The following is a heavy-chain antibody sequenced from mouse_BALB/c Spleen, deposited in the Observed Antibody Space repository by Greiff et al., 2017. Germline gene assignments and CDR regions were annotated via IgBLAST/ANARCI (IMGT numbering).Heavy chain of an antibody. Sequence: EVMLVESGAELVKPGASVKLSCTASGFNIKDTYMHWVKQRPEQGLEWFGRIDPANGNTKYDPKFQGKATITADTSSNTAYLQLSSLTSEDTAVYYCAREGVLRRAWFAYWGQGTLVTVSA. CDR2: IDPANGNT. CDR3: AREGVLRRAWFAY. V-gene: IGHV14-3*02. J-gene: IGHJ3*01. CDR1: GFNIKDTY. D-gene: IGHD2-4*01.